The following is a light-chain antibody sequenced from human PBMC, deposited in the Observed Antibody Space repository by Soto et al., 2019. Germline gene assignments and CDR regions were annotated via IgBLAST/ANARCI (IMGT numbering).Light chain of an antibody. V-gene: IGKV3-20*01. Sequence: EVVLTQSPATLSLSPGERATLSCRANQSASANYLAWYQQKPGQAPRLLIYGASSRATAIPDRFSGSGSGTDFTLTISRLEPEDFAVFYCHQYGSSPFTFGPGTKVDIK. CDR1: QSASANY. CDR2: GAS. J-gene: IGKJ3*01. CDR3: HQYGSSPFT.